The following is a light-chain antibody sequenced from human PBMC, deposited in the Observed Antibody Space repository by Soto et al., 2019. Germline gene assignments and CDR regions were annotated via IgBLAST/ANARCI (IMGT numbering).Light chain of an antibody. V-gene: IGKV3-20*01. J-gene: IGKJ1*01. CDR1: QSVSSSY. CDR3: QQYGSSPGT. Sequence: EMVLTQSPGTLSLSPGERATLSCRASQSVSSSYLAWYQQKPGQAPRLLIYGASSRATGIPDRFSGSGSGTDFTLTISRLEPEDFAVYYCQQYGSSPGTCGQGTNVEIK. CDR2: GAS.